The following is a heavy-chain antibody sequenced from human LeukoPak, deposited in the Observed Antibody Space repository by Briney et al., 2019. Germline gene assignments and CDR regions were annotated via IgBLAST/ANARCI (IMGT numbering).Heavy chain of an antibody. D-gene: IGHD5-18*01. CDR2: IYYSGST. J-gene: IGHJ6*03. V-gene: IGHV4-59*01. CDR3: ARSPTQGMGDSYGNDYYYMDV. CDR1: GGSISSYY. Sequence: PSETLSLTCTVSGGSISSYYWSWNRQPPGKGLEWIGYIYYSGSTNYNPSLKSRVTISVDTSKNQFSLKLSSVTAADTAVYYCARSPTQGMGDSYGNDYYYMDVWGKGTTVTVSS.